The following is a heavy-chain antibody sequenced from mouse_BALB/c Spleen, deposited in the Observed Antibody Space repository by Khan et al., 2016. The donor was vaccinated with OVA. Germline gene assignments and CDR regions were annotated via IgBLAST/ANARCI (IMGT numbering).Heavy chain of an antibody. D-gene: IGHD1-1*01. Sequence: EVELVESGPGLVKPSQSLSLICTVTGYSITSDYAWNWIRQFPGNKLEWMGFISYSGNTKYNPSLKSRISITRDTSKNQFFLQLNSVTNEDTATYYCARVYGGDFDYWGQGTTLTVSS. CDR2: ISYSGNT. CDR3: ARVYGGDFDY. J-gene: IGHJ2*01. CDR1: GYSITSDYA. V-gene: IGHV3-2*02.